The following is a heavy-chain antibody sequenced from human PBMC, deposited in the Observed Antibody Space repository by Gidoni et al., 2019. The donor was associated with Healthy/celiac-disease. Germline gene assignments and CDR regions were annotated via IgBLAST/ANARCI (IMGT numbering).Heavy chain of an antibody. CDR1: GFTCSSYA. CDR3: ALGGSVVPAADSFDY. D-gene: IGHD2-2*01. V-gene: IGHV3-23*01. CDR2: ISGSGGST. Sequence: EVQLLESGGGLVQPGGSLRVSCAASGFTCSSYAMSWVRQAPGKGLEWVSAISGSGGSTYYADSVKGRFTISRDNPKNTLYLQMNSLRAEDTAVYYCALGGSVVPAADSFDYWGQGTLVTVSS. J-gene: IGHJ4*02.